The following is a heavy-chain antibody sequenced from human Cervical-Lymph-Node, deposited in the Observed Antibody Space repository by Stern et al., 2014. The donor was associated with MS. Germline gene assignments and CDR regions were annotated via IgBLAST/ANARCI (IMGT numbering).Heavy chain of an antibody. D-gene: IGHD5-24*01. Sequence: QVQLQESGPGLVKPSQTLSLTCAVTGGSISIAEYYWSWIRQSPGKGLEWIGYIHNSGTTYYNPSLKSRVTISVDTYKNQFSLKLRSVTAADTAVYYCSRDADGYSLVFGYWGRGTLVTVSS. V-gene: IGHV4-30-4*01. CDR2: IHNSGTT. CDR3: SRDADGYSLVFGY. J-gene: IGHJ4*02. CDR1: GGSISIAEYY.